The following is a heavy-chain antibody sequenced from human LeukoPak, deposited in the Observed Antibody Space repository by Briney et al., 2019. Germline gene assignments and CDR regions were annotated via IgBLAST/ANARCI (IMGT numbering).Heavy chain of an antibody. CDR1: GFTFSSHG. V-gene: IGHV3-23*01. J-gene: IGHJ1*01. CDR2: ISPRGGIT. CDR3: AKDDAWGRYKD. D-gene: IGHD3-16*01. Sequence: GGSRRLSCAASGFTFSSHGMSWVRQAPGKWLEWVSGISPRGGITYYTDSVRGRFTISRDNSKNTVSLQMNSLRGEDTAVYYCAKDDAWGRYKDWGQGTLVTVSS.